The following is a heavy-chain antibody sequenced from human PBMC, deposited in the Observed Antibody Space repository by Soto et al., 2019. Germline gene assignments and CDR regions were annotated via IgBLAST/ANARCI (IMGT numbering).Heavy chain of an antibody. V-gene: IGHV4-34*01. D-gene: IGHD5-18*01. CDR1: GASFNAYY. CDR3: ARDANGYKYGSYFDY. CDR2: INYSGSS. Sequence: LSLTCAVSGASFNAYYWSWIRQAPGKGLEWIGEINYSGSSNYNPSLKSRVAMSADRSNNQFSLKVNSVTAADTAIYCCARDANGYKYGSYFDYWGQGALVTVSS. J-gene: IGHJ4*02.